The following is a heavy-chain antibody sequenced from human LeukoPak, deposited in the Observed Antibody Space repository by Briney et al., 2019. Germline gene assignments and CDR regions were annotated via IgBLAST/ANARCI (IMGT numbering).Heavy chain of an antibody. J-gene: IGHJ4*02. V-gene: IGHV3-23*01. Sequence: PGGSLRLSCAASGFTFSSYAMMWVRQAPGKGLECVSSITGSDGSTFYADSVRGRFTISRDNSKNTLYPQMNSLRAEDTAVYYCAKETHQSSGWPQDYWGQGTLVTVSS. CDR2: ITGSDGST. CDR1: GFTFSSYA. CDR3: AKETHQSSGWPQDY. D-gene: IGHD6-19*01.